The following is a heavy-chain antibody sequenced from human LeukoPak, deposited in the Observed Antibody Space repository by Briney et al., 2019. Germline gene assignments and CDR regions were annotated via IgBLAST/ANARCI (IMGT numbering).Heavy chain of an antibody. D-gene: IGHD6-19*01. Sequence: GGSLRLSCAASGLTFSSYWMNWVRQAPGKGLEWVAHINQDEGMRNYIDSVRGRFTISRDNAKTSLYLQMNNLRDDDTAVYFCAAGGVGGLAYWGQGILVSVSS. CDR2: INQDEGMR. CDR3: AAGGVGGLAY. J-gene: IGHJ4*02. V-gene: IGHV3-7*01. CDR1: GLTFSSYW.